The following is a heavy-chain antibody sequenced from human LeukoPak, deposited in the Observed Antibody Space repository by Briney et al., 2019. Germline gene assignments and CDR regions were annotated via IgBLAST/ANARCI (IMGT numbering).Heavy chain of an antibody. D-gene: IGHD3-16*02. CDR1: GFTFSNAW. Sequence: PGGSLRLSCAASGFTFSNAWMSWVRQAPGKGLEWVGFIRSKAYGGTTEYAASVKGRFTISRDDSKSIAYLQMNSLKTEDTAVYYCTRYAFGGVIPFGYWGQGTLVTVSS. J-gene: IGHJ4*02. CDR3: TRYAFGGVIPFGY. CDR2: IRSKAYGGTT. V-gene: IGHV3-49*04.